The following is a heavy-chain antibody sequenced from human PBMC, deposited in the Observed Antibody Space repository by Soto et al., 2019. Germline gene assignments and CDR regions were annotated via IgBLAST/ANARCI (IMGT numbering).Heavy chain of an antibody. CDR1: GFTFSSYG. CDR2: IWYDGSNK. D-gene: IGHD1-26*01. V-gene: IGHV3-33*01. CDR3: AREGATGSLLDY. Sequence: QVQLVESGGGVVQPGRSLRLSCAASGFTFSSYGMHWVRQAPGKGLEWVAVIWYDGSNKYYADSVKGRFTISRDNSKNTPYLQMNSLRAEDTAVYYCAREGATGSLLDYWGQGTLVTVSS. J-gene: IGHJ4*02.